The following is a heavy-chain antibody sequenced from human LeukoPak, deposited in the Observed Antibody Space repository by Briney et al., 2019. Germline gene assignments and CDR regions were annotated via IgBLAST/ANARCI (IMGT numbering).Heavy chain of an antibody. CDR1: GFTFSSHA. J-gene: IGHJ4*02. D-gene: IGHD5-18*01. CDR2: ISGSGGCP. Sequence: GGSLRLSCSAAGFTFSSHAMSWVRQAPGKGREWVSAISGSGGCPYYADSVKGRCTISRDNPKNTLYLQMNSLSAEDTAVSYCAKDEDTALLVDWGQGPLDTVSS. CDR3: AKDEDTALLVD. V-gene: IGHV3-23*01.